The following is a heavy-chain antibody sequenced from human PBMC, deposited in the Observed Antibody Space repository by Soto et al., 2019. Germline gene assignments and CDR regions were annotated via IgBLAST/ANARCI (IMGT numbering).Heavy chain of an antibody. D-gene: IGHD5-12*01. CDR2: ISGSGGST. Sequence: GGSLRLSCAASGFTFSSYAMSWVRQAPGKGLEWVSAISGSGGSTYYADSVKGRFTISRDNSKNTLYLQMNSLRAEDTAVYYCAGINVDIVATIDYWGQGTLVTVSS. V-gene: IGHV3-23*01. CDR3: AGINVDIVATIDY. CDR1: GFTFSSYA. J-gene: IGHJ4*02.